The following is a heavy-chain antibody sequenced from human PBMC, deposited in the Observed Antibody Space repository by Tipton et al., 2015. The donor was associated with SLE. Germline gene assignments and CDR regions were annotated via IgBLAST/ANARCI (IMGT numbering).Heavy chain of an antibody. J-gene: IGHJ4*02. CDR3: ARGDWEAENSFDH. D-gene: IGHD3/OR15-3a*01. V-gene: IGHV1-18*01. CDR1: GYTFTTYG. CDR2: ISTYNGNT. Sequence: VQSGVEVKKPGASVRVSCKASGYTFTTYGISWVRQAPGQGLEWMGWISTYNGNTNYAQKFQDRVIMTRDTSTSTVDMELSGLRSEDTAVYYCARGDWEAENSFDHWGQGTLVTVSS.